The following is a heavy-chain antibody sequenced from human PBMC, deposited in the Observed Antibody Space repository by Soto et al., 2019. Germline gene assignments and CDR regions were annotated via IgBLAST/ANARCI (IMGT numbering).Heavy chain of an antibody. CDR2: ISAYNGNT. J-gene: IGHJ3*02. CDR1: GYTFTSYG. CDR3: ARDLTSVYGDYDAFDI. Sequence: ASVKVSCKASGYTFTSYGISWVRQAPGQGLEWMGWISAYNGNTNYAQKLQGRVTMTTDTSTSTAYMELRSLRSDDTAVYYCARDLTSVYGDYDAFDIWGQGTMVTVS. V-gene: IGHV1-18*01. D-gene: IGHD4-17*01.